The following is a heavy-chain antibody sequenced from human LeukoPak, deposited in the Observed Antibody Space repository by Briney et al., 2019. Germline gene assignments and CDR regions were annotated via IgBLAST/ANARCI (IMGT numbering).Heavy chain of an antibody. V-gene: IGHV3-21*01. CDR1: GFTVSSNY. J-gene: IGHJ3*02. Sequence: GGSLRLSCAASGFTVSSNYMNWVRQAPGKGLEWVPSISSSSSYIYYADSVKGRFTISRDNAKNSLYLQMNSLRAEDTAVYYCARFILYHGAFDIWGQGTMVTVSS. CDR2: ISSSSSYI. CDR3: ARFILYHGAFDI. D-gene: IGHD2-8*01.